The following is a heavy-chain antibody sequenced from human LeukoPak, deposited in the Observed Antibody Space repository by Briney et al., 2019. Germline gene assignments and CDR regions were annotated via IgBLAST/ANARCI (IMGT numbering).Heavy chain of an antibody. J-gene: IGHJ4*02. D-gene: IGHD3-22*01. CDR2: IWYDGSNK. CDR3: AKPRGYDSSGYNVDY. V-gene: IGHV3-33*06. Sequence: PGGSLRLSCAASGFIFTKYGMNWVRQAPGKGLEWVAVIWYDGSNKNYADSVKGRFTISRDNSKNTLYLQMNSLRAEDTAVYYCAKPRGYDSSGYNVDYWGQGTLVTVSS. CDR1: GFIFTKYG.